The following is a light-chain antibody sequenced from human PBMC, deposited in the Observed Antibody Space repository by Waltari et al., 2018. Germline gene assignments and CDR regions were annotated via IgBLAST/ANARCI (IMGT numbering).Light chain of an antibody. CDR1: SSDVGGYNY. CDR2: DIK. Sequence: QSALTQPRSVSGSPGQSVTISCTGTSSDVGGYNYVSWYQQHPDKAPKLIIYDIKKRPSGVPGRFSGSKSGNTASRTIAGLQAEDEADYYCCSYVGSNIYWVFGGGTKLTVL. CDR3: CSYVGSNIYWV. J-gene: IGLJ3*02. V-gene: IGLV2-11*01.